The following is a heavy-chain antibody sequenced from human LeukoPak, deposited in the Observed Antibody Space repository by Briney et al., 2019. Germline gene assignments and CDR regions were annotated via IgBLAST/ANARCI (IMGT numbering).Heavy chain of an antibody. Sequence: GESLKISCKGSGYSFTSYWIGWVRQMPGKGLEWMGIIYPGDSDTRYSPSFQGQDTISADKSISTAYLQWSSLMASDTAMYYCARPQYYDFWSGYSPMGAFDIWGQGTMVTVSS. CDR1: GYSFTSYW. D-gene: IGHD3-3*01. V-gene: IGHV5-51*01. CDR3: ARPQYYDFWSGYSPMGAFDI. CDR2: IYPGDSDT. J-gene: IGHJ3*02.